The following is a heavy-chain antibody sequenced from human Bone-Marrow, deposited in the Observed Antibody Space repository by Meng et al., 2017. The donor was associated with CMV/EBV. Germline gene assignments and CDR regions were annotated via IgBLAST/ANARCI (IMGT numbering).Heavy chain of an antibody. CDR2: ISAYNGNT. J-gene: IGHJ5*02. V-gene: IGHV1-18*01. CDR1: GYTFTSYG. D-gene: IGHD3-3*01. Sequence: ASVKVSCKASGYTFTSYGISWVRQAPGQGLEWMGWISAYNGNTNYAQKLQGRVTMTTDTSTSTAYMELRSLRSDDTAVYYCARGRGITIFGVVITTNWFDPWGQRNLVNVDS. CDR3: ARGRGITIFGVVITTNWFDP.